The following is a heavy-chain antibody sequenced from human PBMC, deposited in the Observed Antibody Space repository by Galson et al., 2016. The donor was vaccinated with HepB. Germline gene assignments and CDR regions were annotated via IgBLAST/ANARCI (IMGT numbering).Heavy chain of an antibody. V-gene: IGHV3-33*06. CDR2: IWHDGSNK. Sequence: SLRLSCAASEFTFSTYGMHWVRQAPGKGLEWVALIWHDGSNKYYADSVKGRFTISRDNSRNTLFLQMNRLRAEDTGLYYCAQEDPRIAAAILDSWGQGTLVTISS. CDR1: EFTFSTYG. J-gene: IGHJ4*02. D-gene: IGHD6-25*01. CDR3: AQEDPRIAAAILDS.